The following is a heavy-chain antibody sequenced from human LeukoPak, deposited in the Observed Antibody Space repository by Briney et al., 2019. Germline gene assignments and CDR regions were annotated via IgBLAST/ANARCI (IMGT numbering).Heavy chain of an antibody. D-gene: IGHD1-26*01. Sequence: PGGSLRLSCAASGFTFSSYGMSWVRQAPGKGLEWVSAISGSGGSTYYADSVKGRFTISRDNSKNTLYLQMNSLRAEDTAVYYCAKANEWELHDGYFDYWGQGTLVTVSS. V-gene: IGHV3-23*01. CDR1: GFTFSSYG. CDR2: ISGSGGST. CDR3: AKANEWELHDGYFDY. J-gene: IGHJ4*02.